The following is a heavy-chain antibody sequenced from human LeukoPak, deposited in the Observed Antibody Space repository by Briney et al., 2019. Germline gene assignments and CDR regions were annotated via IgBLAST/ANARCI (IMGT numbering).Heavy chain of an antibody. V-gene: IGHV3-9*03. CDR2: ISWNSGNI. CDR3: AKDYGSGSASTTYFDY. D-gene: IGHD1-26*01. CDR1: GFTFDDYA. Sequence: GGALRLSCAVSGFTFDDYAMHWVRQAPGKGLEWVSGISWNSGNIGYADSVKGRSTISRDNAKNSLYLQMNSLRAEDMALYYCAKDYGSGSASTTYFDYRGQGTLVTVSS. J-gene: IGHJ4*02.